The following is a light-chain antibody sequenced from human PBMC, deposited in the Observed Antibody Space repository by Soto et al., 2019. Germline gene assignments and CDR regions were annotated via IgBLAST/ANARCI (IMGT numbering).Light chain of an antibody. CDR3: QKYNGAPRA. V-gene: IGKV1-27*01. CDR2: AAS. CDR1: QDIYNY. Sequence: DIQMTQSPSSLSASVGDRVTITCRASQDIYNYLAWYQQKPGKVPSLLIYAASTLQSGVPSRFSGSGSGTDFSLSISSLQPGDVATYYCQKYNGAPRAFGQGTKVEIK. J-gene: IGKJ1*01.